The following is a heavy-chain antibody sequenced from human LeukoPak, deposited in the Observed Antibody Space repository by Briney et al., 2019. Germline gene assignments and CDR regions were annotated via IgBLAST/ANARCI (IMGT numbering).Heavy chain of an antibody. V-gene: IGHV4-59*01. CDR2: IYYSGST. J-gene: IGHJ4*02. CDR1: GGSISSYY. Sequence: SETLSLTCTVSGGSISSYYWSWIRQPPGKGLEWIGYIYYSGSTNYNPSPKSRVTISVDTSKNQFSLKLSSVTAADTAVYYCARHAKGGYYDYWGQGTLVTVSS. D-gene: IGHD3-22*01. CDR3: ARHAKGGYYDY.